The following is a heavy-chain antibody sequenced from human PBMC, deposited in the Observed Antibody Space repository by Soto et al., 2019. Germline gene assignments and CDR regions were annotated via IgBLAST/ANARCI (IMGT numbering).Heavy chain of an antibody. CDR1: GYTFTSYA. CDR3: ARDHVDSSSFNPNWFDP. J-gene: IGHJ5*02. D-gene: IGHD6-6*01. V-gene: IGHV1-3*01. CDR2: INAGNGNT. Sequence: GASVKVSCKASGYTFTSYAMHWVRQAPGQRLEWMGWINAGNGNTKYSQKFQGRVTITRDTSASTAYMELSSLRSEDTAVYYCARDHVDSSSFNPNWFDPWGQGTLVTVSS.